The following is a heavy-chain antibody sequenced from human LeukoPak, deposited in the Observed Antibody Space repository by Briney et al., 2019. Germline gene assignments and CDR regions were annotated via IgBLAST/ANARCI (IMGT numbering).Heavy chain of an antibody. J-gene: IGHJ4*02. Sequence: GGSLRLSCAASGFTFSNAWMSWVRQAPGKGLEWVGRIKSKTDGGTTDYAAPVKGRFTISRDDSKNTLYLQMNSLKTEDTAVCYCTTDYSIAYDYFDYWGQGTLVTVSS. CDR1: GFTFSNAW. CDR3: TTDYSIAYDYFDY. D-gene: IGHD2-21*01. CDR2: IKSKTDGGTT. V-gene: IGHV3-15*01.